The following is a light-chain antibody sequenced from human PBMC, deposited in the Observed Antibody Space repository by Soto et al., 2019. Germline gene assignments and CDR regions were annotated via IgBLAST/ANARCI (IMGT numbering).Light chain of an antibody. CDR3: QQYVSWT. V-gene: IGKV3-20*01. CDR2: GTS. CDR1: QTISSNY. J-gene: IGKJ1*01. Sequence: EIVLTQSPGTLSVSPGERATLSCRASQTISSNYSAWYQQKPGQAPSLLIYGTSSRATGIPDRVSGSGSGTDFTLTISRLGPEDSAIYYYQQYVSWTFGQGTKVEIK.